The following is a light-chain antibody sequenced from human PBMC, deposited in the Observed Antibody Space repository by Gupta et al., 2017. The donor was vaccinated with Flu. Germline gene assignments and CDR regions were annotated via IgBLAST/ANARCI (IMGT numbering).Light chain of an antibody. V-gene: IGLV1-44*01. Sequence: QSVLTQPPSASGPPGPRVTVSCSGSSSNIGSNTVNWYQPFPGTAPKLLIFVNDQRPSGVPDRFSGTRSGTSASLAISGLQSEDEAHYYCAVWDDSLSGPVFGGGTKLTVL. CDR1: SSNIGSNT. CDR3: AVWDDSLSGPV. CDR2: VND. J-gene: IGLJ2*01.